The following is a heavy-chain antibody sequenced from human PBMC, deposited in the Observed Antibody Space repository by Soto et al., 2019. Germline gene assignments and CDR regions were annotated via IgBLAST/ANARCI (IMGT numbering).Heavy chain of an antibody. D-gene: IGHD6-13*01. J-gene: IGHJ4*02. CDR2: IYYDGST. V-gene: IGHV4-39*01. CDR3: ARPYSSSSSLDY. Sequence: QLQLQESGPGLVKPSETLSLTCTVSGGSISSSNYYWGWIRQPPGQGLQWIGSIYYDGSTYYNPSPKSRVTISVDTSKNQFSLKLSSVTAADTAVYYCARPYSSSSSLDYWGQGILVTVSS. CDR1: GGSISSSNYY.